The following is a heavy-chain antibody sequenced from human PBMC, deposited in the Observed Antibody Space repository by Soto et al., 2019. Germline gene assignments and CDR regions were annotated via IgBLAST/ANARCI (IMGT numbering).Heavy chain of an antibody. CDR3: ARPTYDSSGYRFDY. V-gene: IGHV4-39*01. CDR2: IYYSGST. CDR1: DGSISSSSYY. D-gene: IGHD3-22*01. J-gene: IGHJ4*02. Sequence: PSETLSLTCTVSDGSISSSSYYWGWIRQPPGKGLEWIGSIYYSGSTYYNPSLKSRVTISVDTSKNQFSLKLSSVTAADTAVYYCARPTYDSSGYRFDYWGQGTLVTVSS.